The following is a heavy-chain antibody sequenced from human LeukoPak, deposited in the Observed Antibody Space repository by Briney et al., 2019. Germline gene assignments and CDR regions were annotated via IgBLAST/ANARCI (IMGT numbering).Heavy chain of an antibody. Sequence: ASVKVSCKVSGYTFTDYYMHWVQQAPGKGLEWMGLVDPEDGETIYAEKFQGRVTITADTSTDTAYMELSSLRSDDSAVYYCARLGRRNYYDSSGYGDVFDIWGQGTMVTVSS. D-gene: IGHD3-22*01. CDR3: ARLGRRNYYDSSGYGDVFDI. CDR1: GYTFTDYY. V-gene: IGHV1-69-2*01. J-gene: IGHJ3*02. CDR2: VDPEDGET.